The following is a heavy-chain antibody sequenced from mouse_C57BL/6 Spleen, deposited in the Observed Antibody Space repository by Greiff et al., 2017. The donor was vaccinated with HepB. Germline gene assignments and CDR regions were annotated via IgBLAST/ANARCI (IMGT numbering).Heavy chain of an antibody. CDR3: ARGYDGYLFAY. CDR1: GYSITSGYY. J-gene: IGHJ3*01. D-gene: IGHD2-3*01. CDR2: ISYDGSN. V-gene: IGHV3-6*01. Sequence: EVQLVESGPGLVKPSQSLSLTCSVTGYSITSGYYWNWIRQFPGNKLEWMGYISYDGSNNYNPSLKNRISITRDTSKNQFFLKLNSVTTEDTATYYCARGYDGYLFAYWGQGTLVTVSA.